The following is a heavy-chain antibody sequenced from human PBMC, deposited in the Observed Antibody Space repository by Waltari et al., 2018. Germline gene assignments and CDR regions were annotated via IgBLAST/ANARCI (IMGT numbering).Heavy chain of an antibody. CDR1: GYTLPDLS. CDR3: ATDRRYYEEFDAFDI. D-gene: IGHD3-22*01. Sequence: QVQLVQSGAEVKKPGASVKVSCKVSGYTLPDLSMHWVRQSPGKGLEWMGGFDPEDGETIFAQKFQGRVTMTEDTSTDTAYMELSSLRSEDTAVYYCATDRRYYEEFDAFDIWGQGTMVTVSS. J-gene: IGHJ3*02. V-gene: IGHV1-24*01. CDR2: FDPEDGET.